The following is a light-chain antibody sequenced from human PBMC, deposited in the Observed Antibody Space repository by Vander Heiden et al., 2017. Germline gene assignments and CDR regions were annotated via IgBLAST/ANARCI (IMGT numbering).Light chain of an antibody. CDR3: GTWDSSLTGGLWV. CDR1: SSNIGNNY. CDR2: ENN. Sequence: QSVLTQPPSVSAAPGQKATITCSGSSSNIGNNYVSWYQQLPGTAPKLLIYENNQRPSGIPDRFSGSKSGTSATLGITGLQTGDEADYYCGTWDSSLTGGLWVFGGGTKLTVL. V-gene: IGLV1-51*02. J-gene: IGLJ3*02.